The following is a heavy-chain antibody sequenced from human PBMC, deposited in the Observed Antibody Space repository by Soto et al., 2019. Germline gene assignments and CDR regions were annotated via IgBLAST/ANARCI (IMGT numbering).Heavy chain of an antibody. J-gene: IGHJ6*02. CDR2: ISYDGSNK. V-gene: IGHV3-30*18. CDR1: GFTFSSYG. Sequence: GGSLRLSCAASGFTFSSYGMHWVRQAPGKGLEWVAVISYDGSNKYYADSVKGRFTISRDNSKNTLYLQMNSLRAEDTAVYYCAKYYYYDSKYYGMDVWGQGTTVTVSS. CDR3: AKYYYYDSKYYGMDV. D-gene: IGHD3-22*01.